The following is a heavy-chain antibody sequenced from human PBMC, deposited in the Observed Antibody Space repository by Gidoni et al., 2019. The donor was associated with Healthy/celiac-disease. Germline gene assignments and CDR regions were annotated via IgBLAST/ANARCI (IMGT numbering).Heavy chain of an antibody. J-gene: IGHJ4*02. CDR2: IYSGGST. CDR3: AREYDSSGYSGY. D-gene: IGHD3-22*01. Sequence: ASGFTVSSNYMSWVRQAPGKGLEWVSVIYSGGSTYYADSVKGRFTIPRDNSKNTLYLQMNSLRAEDTSVYYCAREYDSSGYSGYWGQGTLVTVSS. V-gene: IGHV3-53*01. CDR1: GFTVSSNY.